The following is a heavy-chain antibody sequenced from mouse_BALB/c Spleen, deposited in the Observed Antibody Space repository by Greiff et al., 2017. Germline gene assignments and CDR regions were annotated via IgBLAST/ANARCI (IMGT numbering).Heavy chain of an antibody. CDR3: ARRYYDYDGAMDY. V-gene: IGHV5-6*01. J-gene: IGHJ4*01. Sequence: DVHLVESGGGLVQPGGSRKLSCAASGFTFSSYGMSWVRQTPDKRLEWVATISSGGSYTYYPDSVKGRFTISRDNAKNTLYLQMSSLKSEDTAMYYCARRYYDYDGAMDYWGQGTSVTVSS. CDR2: ISSGGSYT. D-gene: IGHD2-4*01. CDR1: GFTFSSYG.